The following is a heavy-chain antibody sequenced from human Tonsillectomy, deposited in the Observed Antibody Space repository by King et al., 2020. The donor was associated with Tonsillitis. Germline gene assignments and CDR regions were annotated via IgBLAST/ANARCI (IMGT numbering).Heavy chain of an antibody. CDR3: AKDHVGYCSSSSCYVFEY. V-gene: IGHV3-30*18. CDR2: ISHDGRNK. J-gene: IGHJ4*02. D-gene: IGHD2-2*03. Sequence: VQLVESGGGVVQPGRSLRLSWAASGFIFSSYGMHWVRQAPGKGLEWVAVISHDGRNKYYADSVKGRFTISRDNSRNTLSLQLNSLRAEDTAVYYCAKDHVGYCSSSSCYVFEYWGQGTLVTVSS. CDR1: GFIFSSYG.